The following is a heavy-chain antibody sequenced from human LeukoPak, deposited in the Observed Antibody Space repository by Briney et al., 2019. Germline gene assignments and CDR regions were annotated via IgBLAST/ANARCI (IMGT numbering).Heavy chain of an antibody. D-gene: IGHD5-18*01. V-gene: IGHV4-34*01. CDR2: INHSGST. Sequence: SETLSLTCAVYGGSFSGYYGSWIRQPPGKGLEWIGEINHSGSTNYNPSLKSRVTISVDTSKNQFSLKLSSVTAADTAVYYCARGGYSYGSRMGDYWGQGTLVTVSS. CDR1: GGSFSGYY. J-gene: IGHJ4*02. CDR3: ARGGYSYGSRMGDY.